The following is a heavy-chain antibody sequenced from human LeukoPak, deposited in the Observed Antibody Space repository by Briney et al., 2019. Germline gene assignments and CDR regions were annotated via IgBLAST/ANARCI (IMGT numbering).Heavy chain of an antibody. Sequence: ASVKVSCKASGGTFSSYAISWVRQAPGQGLEWMGWISVDNGNTNYAQKLQGRVTMTTDTSTSTAYMELRSLRSDDTAVYYCARGFGDIDSSGYFNYWGQGTLVTVSS. CDR3: ARGFGDIDSSGYFNY. CDR2: ISVDNGNT. V-gene: IGHV1-18*01. CDR1: GGTFSSYA. J-gene: IGHJ4*02. D-gene: IGHD3-22*01.